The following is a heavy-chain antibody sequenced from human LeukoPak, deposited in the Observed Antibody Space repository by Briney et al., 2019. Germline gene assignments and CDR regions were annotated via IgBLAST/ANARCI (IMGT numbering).Heavy chain of an antibody. D-gene: IGHD6-13*01. CDR1: EFTLSTYW. Sequence: PGGSLRLSCAASEFTLSTYWMTWVRQAPGKGLEWVANIEPPGSETYYVDPVKGRFTISRDNAKNLLYLQMNSLRAEDTAVYYCGRFGYEAAVDYWGQGTLVTVSS. CDR2: IEPPGSET. V-gene: IGHV3-7*01. J-gene: IGHJ4*02. CDR3: GRFGYEAAVDY.